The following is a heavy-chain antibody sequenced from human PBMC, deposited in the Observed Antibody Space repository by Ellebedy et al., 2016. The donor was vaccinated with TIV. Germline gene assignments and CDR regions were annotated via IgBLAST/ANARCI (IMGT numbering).Heavy chain of an antibody. CDR1: GGSFSGYY. Sequence: MPAETLSLTCAVYGGSFSGYYWSWIRQPPGTGLEWIGQVDHRGNTYYNPSLKSRVTISVDTSKKQFSLNLSSVTAADMAVYYCARHIEVAGRVDYWRQGTLVTVSS. CDR2: VDHRGNT. CDR3: ARHIEVAGRVDY. V-gene: IGHV4-34*01. J-gene: IGHJ4*02. D-gene: IGHD6-19*01.